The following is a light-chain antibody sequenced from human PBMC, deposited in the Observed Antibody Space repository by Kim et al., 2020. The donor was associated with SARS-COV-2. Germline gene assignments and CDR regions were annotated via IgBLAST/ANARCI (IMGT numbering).Light chain of an antibody. Sequence: NFMLTQPHSVSESPGKTVTISCTGSSGSIASNYVQWYQQRPGSAPTIVIYEDNQRPSGVPDRFSGSIDSSSNSASLTISGLKTEDEADYYCQSYDSSNHRGVFGGGTQLTVL. CDR2: EDN. CDR3: QSYDSSNHRGV. V-gene: IGLV6-57*02. J-gene: IGLJ3*02. CDR1: SGSIASNY.